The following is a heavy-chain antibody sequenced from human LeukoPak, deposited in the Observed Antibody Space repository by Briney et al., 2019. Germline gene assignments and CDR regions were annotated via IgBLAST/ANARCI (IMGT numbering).Heavy chain of an antibody. CDR1: GFTFSSYW. V-gene: IGHV3-7*03. CDR2: IKQDGSEK. D-gene: IGHD2-15*01. J-gene: IGHJ4*02. CDR3: ATLSVVVLPAELN. Sequence: GGSLRLSCAASGFTFSSYWMSWVRQAPGKGLEWVANIKQDGSEKYYVDSVKGRFTISRDNAKNSLYLQMNSLRVEDTAVYYCATLSVVVLPAELNWGQGTLVTVPS.